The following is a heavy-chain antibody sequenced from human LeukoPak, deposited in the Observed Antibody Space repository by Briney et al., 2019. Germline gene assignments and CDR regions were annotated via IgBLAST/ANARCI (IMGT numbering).Heavy chain of an antibody. D-gene: IGHD1-26*01. Sequence: GGSLRLSCAASGFTFSSNWMHWVRQAPGKGLVWVSRSNEDGSTTNYADSVKGRFTISRDHAKNTLYLQMNSLTAEDTAVYYCVRDLGGRSGHWGQGTLVTVSS. V-gene: IGHV3-74*01. CDR2: SNEDGSTT. CDR3: VRDLGGRSGH. J-gene: IGHJ4*02. CDR1: GFTFSSNW.